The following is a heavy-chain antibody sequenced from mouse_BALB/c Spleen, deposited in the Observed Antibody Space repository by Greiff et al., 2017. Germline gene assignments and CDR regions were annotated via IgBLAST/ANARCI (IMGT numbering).Heavy chain of an antibody. CDR3: AKGEIYAMDY. J-gene: IGHJ4*01. V-gene: IGHV5-9-4*01. CDR1: GFTFSSYA. Sequence: EVHLVESGGGLVKPGGSLKLSCAASGFTFSSYAMSWVRQSPEKRLEWVAEISSGGSYTYYPDTVTGRFTISRDNAKNTLYLEMSSLRSEDTAMYYCAKGEIYAMDYWGQGTSVTVSS. D-gene: IGHD2-13*01. CDR2: ISSGGSYT.